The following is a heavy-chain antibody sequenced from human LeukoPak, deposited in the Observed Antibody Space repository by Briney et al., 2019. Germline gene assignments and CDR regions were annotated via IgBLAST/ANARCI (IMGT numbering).Heavy chain of an antibody. D-gene: IGHD6-13*01. Sequence: SETLSLTCTASGGSISSGNYYWSWIRQPAGKGLEWVGRIDASGCTNYNPSLMSRVTVSVDTSKNQFSLNMSSVTAADTAVYYCARGSAAAGRRNNWFDPWGQGSLVTVSS. J-gene: IGHJ5*02. CDR1: GGSISSGNYY. CDR2: IDASGCT. CDR3: ARGSAAAGRRNNWFDP. V-gene: IGHV4-61*02.